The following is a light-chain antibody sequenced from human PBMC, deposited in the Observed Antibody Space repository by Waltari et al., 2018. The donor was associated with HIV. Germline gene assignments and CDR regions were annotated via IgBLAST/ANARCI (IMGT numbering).Light chain of an antibody. CDR3: ATWDDRLSGVL. Sequence: QSVLAQPPSASGTPGQRVTIPCSATSSTIGDNYVYWYQQIPGTTPKLLIYRANQWPSGVPDRFSGSKSGTSASLAISGLRSEDEAIYFCATWDDRLSGVLFGGGTKLTVL. CDR1: SSTIGDNY. CDR2: RAN. V-gene: IGLV1-47*01. J-gene: IGLJ2*01.